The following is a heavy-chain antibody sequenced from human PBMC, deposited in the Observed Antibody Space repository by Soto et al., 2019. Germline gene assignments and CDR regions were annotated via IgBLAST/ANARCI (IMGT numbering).Heavy chain of an antibody. J-gene: IGHJ4*02. V-gene: IGHV3-23*01. CDR3: AKDPTPATNRGPNYYFDY. Sequence: GGSLTLSCAASGFTFSTYAMSWVRHSPGKRLEWVSAISGSGGSTYYADSVKGRFTISRDNSKSTLYLQMNSLRAEDTAVYYCAKDPTPATNRGPNYYFDYWGQGTLVTVSS. D-gene: IGHD5-12*01. CDR2: ISGSGGST. CDR1: GFTFSTYA.